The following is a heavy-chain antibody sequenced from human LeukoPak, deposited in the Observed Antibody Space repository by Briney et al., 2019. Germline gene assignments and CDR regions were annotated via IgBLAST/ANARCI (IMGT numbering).Heavy chain of an antibody. CDR3: ARLVSLYGGLDV. J-gene: IGHJ6*02. Sequence: SETLSLTCTVSGGSIRSSYYYWGWIRQPPGKGLEWIGSIYDSGSTYYNPSLKSRVTISVDTSKNQFSLKLNSVTAADTAVYYCARLVSLYGGLDVWGQGTTVIVS. V-gene: IGHV4-39*01. D-gene: IGHD4-17*01. CDR2: IYDSGST. CDR1: GGSIRSSYYY.